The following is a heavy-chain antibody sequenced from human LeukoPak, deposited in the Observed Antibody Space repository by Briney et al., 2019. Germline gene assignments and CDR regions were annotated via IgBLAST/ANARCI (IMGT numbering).Heavy chain of an antibody. V-gene: IGHV3-21*04. CDR1: GFTFSSYS. J-gene: IGHJ4*02. CDR2: ISSSSSYI. CDR3: AKVRDIVVVPAAGPFDY. Sequence: PGGSLRLSCAASGFTFSSYSMNWVRQAPGKGLEWVSSISSSSSYIYYADSVKGRFTISRDNAKNSLYLQMNSLRAEDTAVYYCAKVRDIVVVPAAGPFDYWGQGTLVTVSS. D-gene: IGHD2-2*01.